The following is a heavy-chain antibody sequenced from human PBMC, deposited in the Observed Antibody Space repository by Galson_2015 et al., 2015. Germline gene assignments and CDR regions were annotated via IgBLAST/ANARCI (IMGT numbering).Heavy chain of an antibody. J-gene: IGHJ3*02. D-gene: IGHD6-13*01. CDR1: GFTFRSYS. CDR2: ISGGSTTI. CDR3: ARDPRYSSSWTDAFDI. V-gene: IGHV3-48*02. Sequence: SLRLSCAASGFTFRSYSMNWVRQTPGKGLEWISYISGGSTTIYYADSVKGRFNISRDNAKNSLYLQVNSLRDDDTAVYYCARDPRYSSSWTDAFDIWGQGTMVTVSS.